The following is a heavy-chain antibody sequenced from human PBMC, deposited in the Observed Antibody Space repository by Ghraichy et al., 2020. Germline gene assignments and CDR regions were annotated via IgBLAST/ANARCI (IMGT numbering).Heavy chain of an antibody. CDR1: GFTFNSYT. J-gene: IGHJ6*02. Sequence: GESLNISCVGSGFTFNSYTMNWVRQAPGKGLEWVSSINGRSSHIYYADSVKGRFTISRDNAKNSLYLQMNGLRAEDTAVYYCARDHWNDLYYHYYGMGVWGQGTMVTVSS. CDR3: ARDHWNDLYYHYYGMGV. D-gene: IGHD1-1*01. V-gene: IGHV3-21*01. CDR2: INGRSSHI.